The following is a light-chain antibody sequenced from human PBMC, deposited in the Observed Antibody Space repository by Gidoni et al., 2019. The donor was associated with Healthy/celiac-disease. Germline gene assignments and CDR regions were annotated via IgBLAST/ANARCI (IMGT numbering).Light chain of an antibody. J-gene: IGLJ2*01. Sequence: GQRVTITCSGSSSNIGSNTVNWYQQLPGTAPKLLIYSNNQRPSGVPYRFSGSTSGTSASLAISGLQSEDEADYYCAAWDDSLVFGGGTKLTVL. CDR3: AAWDDSLV. V-gene: IGLV1-44*01. CDR1: SSNIGSNT. CDR2: SNN.